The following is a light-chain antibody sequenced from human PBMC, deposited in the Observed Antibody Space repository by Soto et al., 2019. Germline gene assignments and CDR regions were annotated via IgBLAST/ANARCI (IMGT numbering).Light chain of an antibody. CDR1: NSNIGAGYD. V-gene: IGLV1-40*01. CDR2: GDS. CDR3: QSYDSSLRGVV. J-gene: IGLJ2*01. Sequence: QTVVTQPPSVSGAPGQRVTISCTGSNSNIGAGYDVQWYQQLPGTAPKLLIYGDSDRPSGVPDRFSGSKSGTSASLAITGLQAEDEADYYCQSYDSSLRGVVFGGGTKVTVL.